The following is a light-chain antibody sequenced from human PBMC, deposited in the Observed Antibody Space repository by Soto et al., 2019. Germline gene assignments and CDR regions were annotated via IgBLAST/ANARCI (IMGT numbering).Light chain of an antibody. V-gene: IGLV2-14*01. J-gene: IGLJ1*01. CDR2: EVS. CDR3: SSYTSSSTLV. CDR1: SSDVGGYNY. Sequence: HSVLTQPASVSGSPGQSITISCTGTSSDVGGYNYVSWYQQHPGKAPKLMIYEVSNRPSGVSNRFSGSKSGNTAYLTISGLQAEDEADYYCSSYTSSSTLVFGTGTKVTV.